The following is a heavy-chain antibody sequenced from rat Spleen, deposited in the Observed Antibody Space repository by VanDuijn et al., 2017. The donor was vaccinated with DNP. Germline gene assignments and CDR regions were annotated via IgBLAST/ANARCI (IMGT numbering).Heavy chain of an antibody. J-gene: IGHJ3*01. V-gene: IGHV3-3*01. CDR1: GHSITSSYR. CDR3: ARSDYYGSFRPFTY. CDR2: INGAGST. Sequence: EMQLQESGPGLVKPSQSLSLTCSVTGHSITSSYRWNWLRKFPENKLEWMGHINGAGSTNYNPSLKSRISITRDTSKNQFFLQLNSVTTEDTATYYCARSDYYGSFRPFTYWGQGTLVTVSS. D-gene: IGHD1-2*01.